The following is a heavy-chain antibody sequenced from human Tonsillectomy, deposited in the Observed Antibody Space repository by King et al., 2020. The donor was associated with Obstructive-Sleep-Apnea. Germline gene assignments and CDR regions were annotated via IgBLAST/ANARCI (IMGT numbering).Heavy chain of an antibody. CDR1: GRSISSGGYY. V-gene: IGHV4-31*03. CDR3: ASHEGTGWFGELPPFGY. J-gene: IGHJ4*02. D-gene: IGHD3-10*01. CDR2: IYYSGST. Sequence: QLQESGPGLVKPSQTLSLTCTVSGRSISSGGYYWSWIRQHPGKGLEWIGYIYYSGSTCYNPSLKRRVTISVDTSKSQFSLNLSSVTAADTAVYYCASHEGTGWFGELPPFGYWGQGTLVTVSS.